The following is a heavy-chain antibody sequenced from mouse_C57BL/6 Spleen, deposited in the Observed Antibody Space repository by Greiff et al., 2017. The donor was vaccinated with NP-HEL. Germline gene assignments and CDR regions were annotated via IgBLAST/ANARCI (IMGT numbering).Heavy chain of an antibody. V-gene: IGHV7-1*01. Sequence: EVKLVESGGGLVQSGRSLRLSCATSGFTFSDFYMEWVRQAPGKGLEWIAASRNKANDYTTEYSASVKGRFIVSRDTSQSILYLQMNALRAEDTAIYYCARDAFGNSFMDYWGQGTSVTVSS. CDR2: SRNKANDYTT. J-gene: IGHJ4*01. CDR3: ARDAFGNSFMDY. D-gene: IGHD2-1*01. CDR1: GFTFSDFY.